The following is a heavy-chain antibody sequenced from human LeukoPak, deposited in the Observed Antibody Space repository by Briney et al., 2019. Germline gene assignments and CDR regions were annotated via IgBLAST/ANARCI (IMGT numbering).Heavy chain of an antibody. D-gene: IGHD6-19*01. CDR2: IYYSGST. CDR1: GGSISSSSYY. Sequence: SETLSLTCTVSGGSISSSSYYWGWIRQPPGKGLEWIGYIYYSGSTNYNPSLKSRVTISVDTSKNQFSLKLSSVTAADTAVYYCARGWQWPDYWGQGTLVTVSS. J-gene: IGHJ4*02. V-gene: IGHV4-61*05. CDR3: ARGWQWPDY.